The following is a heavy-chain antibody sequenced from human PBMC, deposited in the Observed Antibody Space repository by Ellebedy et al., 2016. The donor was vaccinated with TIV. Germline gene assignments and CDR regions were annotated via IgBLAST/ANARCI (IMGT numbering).Heavy chain of an antibody. V-gene: IGHV3-11*05. CDR2: ISSSSSAT. CDR1: EFTFSDYY. J-gene: IGHJ4*02. Sequence: GESLKISCAASEFTFSDYYMSWVRQAPGKGLEWVRYISSSSSATYYADSVKGRFTISRDNSKNTLYLQMNSLRAEDTAVYYCARGRGYAHQGLNLDYWGQGTLVTVSS. D-gene: IGHD2-2*01. CDR3: ARGRGYAHQGLNLDY.